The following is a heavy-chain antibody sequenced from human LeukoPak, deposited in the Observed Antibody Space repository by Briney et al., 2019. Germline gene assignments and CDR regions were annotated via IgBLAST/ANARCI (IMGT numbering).Heavy chain of an antibody. Sequence: GGSLRLSCAASGFTLSSYSMNWVRQAPGKGLEWVSSISSSSSYIYYADSVKGRFTISRDNAKNSLYLQMNSLRAEDTAVYYCARGAWYCSSTSCSEPHAFDIWGQGTMVTVSS. J-gene: IGHJ3*02. CDR1: GFTLSSYS. D-gene: IGHD2-2*01. CDR2: ISSSSSYI. CDR3: ARGAWYCSSTSCSEPHAFDI. V-gene: IGHV3-21*01.